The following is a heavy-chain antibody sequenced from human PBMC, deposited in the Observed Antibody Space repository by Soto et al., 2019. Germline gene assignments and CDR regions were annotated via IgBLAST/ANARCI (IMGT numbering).Heavy chain of an antibody. D-gene: IGHD3-22*01. Sequence: EVQLVESGAGLVQPGGSLRLSCPASGFTFSSYSMNWVRQAPGKGLEWVSYIRTSSSTIYYADSVKGRFTFPRDNANNSLYLQMNSLRVEDTAVYYWAREPITMISLNWFDPWGQGTLVTVSS. CDR2: IRTSSSTI. J-gene: IGHJ5*02. V-gene: IGHV3-48*01. CDR3: AREPITMISLNWFDP. CDR1: GFTFSSYS.